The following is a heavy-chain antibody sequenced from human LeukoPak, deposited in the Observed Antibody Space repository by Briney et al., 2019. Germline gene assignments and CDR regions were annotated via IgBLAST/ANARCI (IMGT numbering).Heavy chain of an antibody. J-gene: IGHJ4*02. Sequence: SVKVSCKASGGTFSSYAISWVRQAPGQGLEWMGGIIPIFGTANYAQKFQGRVTITTDESTSTAYTELSSLRSEDTAVYYCASGGDLTENYFDYWAREPWSPSPQ. CDR1: GGTFSSYA. CDR3: ASGGDLTENYFDY. CDR2: IIPIFGTA. D-gene: IGHD3-16*01. V-gene: IGHV1-69*05.